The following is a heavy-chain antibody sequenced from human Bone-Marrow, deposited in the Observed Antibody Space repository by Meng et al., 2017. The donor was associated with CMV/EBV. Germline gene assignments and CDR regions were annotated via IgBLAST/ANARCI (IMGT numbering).Heavy chain of an antibody. Sequence: GESLKISCAASGFTFSSYAMHWVRQAPGKGLEWVAVISYDGSNKYYADSVKGRFTISRDNSKNTLYLQMNSLRAEDTAVYYCARGDSSGYPLTFDYWGQGTRVTVSS. CDR3: ARGDSSGYPLTFDY. J-gene: IGHJ4*02. D-gene: IGHD3-22*01. V-gene: IGHV3-30*04. CDR2: ISYDGSNK. CDR1: GFTFSSYA.